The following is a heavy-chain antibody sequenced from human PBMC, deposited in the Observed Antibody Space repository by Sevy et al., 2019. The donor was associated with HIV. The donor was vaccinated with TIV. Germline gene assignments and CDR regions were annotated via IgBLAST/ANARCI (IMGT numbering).Heavy chain of an antibody. CDR1: GFTFSSYG. CDR3: AKDYLTMVLGIDY. J-gene: IGHJ4*02. V-gene: IGHV3-30*02. Sequence: GGSLRLSCAASGFTFSSYGMHWVRQAPGKGLEWVAFIRYDGSNKYYADSVKGRFTISRDNSKNTLYLQMNSLRAEDTAVYYCAKDYLTMVLGIDYWGQRTLVTDSS. CDR2: IRYDGSNK. D-gene: IGHD3-10*01.